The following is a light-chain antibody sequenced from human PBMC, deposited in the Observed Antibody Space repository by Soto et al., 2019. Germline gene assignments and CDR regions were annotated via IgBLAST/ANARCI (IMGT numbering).Light chain of an antibody. V-gene: IGLV2-8*01. CDR1: SSDVGGYDY. CDR3: QSYDSSLSGSV. CDR2: EVS. J-gene: IGLJ2*01. Sequence: QSVLTQPPSASGSPGQSVSISCTGSSSDVGGYDYVSWYQQHPGKVPKLIIYEVSKRPSGVPDRFSGSKSGNTASLTVSGLQAEDEADYYCQSYDSSLSGSVFGGGTKLTVL.